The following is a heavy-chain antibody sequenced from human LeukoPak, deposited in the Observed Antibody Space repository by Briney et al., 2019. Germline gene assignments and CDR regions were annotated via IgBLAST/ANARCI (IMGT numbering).Heavy chain of an antibody. CDR3: ARGPPRVKQQLPRGEYFQH. CDR2: IIPILGIA. CDR1: GGTFSSYA. V-gene: IGHV1-69*04. J-gene: IGHJ1*01. Sequence: SVKVSCKASGGTFSSYAISWVRQAPGQGLEWMGRIIPILGIANYAQKFQGRVTITADKSTSTAYMELSSLRSEDPAVYYCARGPPRVKQQLPRGEYFQHWGQGTLVTVSS. D-gene: IGHD6-13*01.